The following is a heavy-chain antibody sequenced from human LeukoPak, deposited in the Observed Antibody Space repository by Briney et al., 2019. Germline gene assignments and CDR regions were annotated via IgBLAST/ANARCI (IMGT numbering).Heavy chain of an antibody. D-gene: IGHD1-26*01. CDR3: ARNNRCELLPLDY. Sequence: GASVKVSCKASGYTFTGYYMHWVRQAPGQGREWMGWINPNSGGTNYAQKFHGRVTMTKDTYISTAYMEMSRLRSDDTAVYCCARNNRCELLPLDYWGQGTLVTVSS. V-gene: IGHV1-2*02. J-gene: IGHJ4*02. CDR2: INPNSGGT. CDR1: GYTFTGYY.